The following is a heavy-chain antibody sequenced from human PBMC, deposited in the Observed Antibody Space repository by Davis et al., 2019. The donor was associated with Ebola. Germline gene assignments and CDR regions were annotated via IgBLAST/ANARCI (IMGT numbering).Heavy chain of an antibody. CDR2: ISSDGSIT. D-gene: IGHD2-2*01. V-gene: IGHV3-48*02. Sequence: GESLKISCTASGFTFRSFGMNWVRQAPGKGLEWISYISSDGSITYYADSVKGRFAISRDNAKNSLYLHMSSLRDEDTAVYYCARANALYGMDVWGQGTTVTVSS. CDR3: ARANALYGMDV. CDR1: GFTFRSFG. J-gene: IGHJ6*02.